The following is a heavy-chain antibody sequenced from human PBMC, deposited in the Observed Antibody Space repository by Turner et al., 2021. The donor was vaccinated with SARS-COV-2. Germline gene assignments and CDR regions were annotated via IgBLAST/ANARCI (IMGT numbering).Heavy chain of an antibody. V-gene: IGHV4-34*01. J-gene: IGHJ6*02. D-gene: IGHD4-17*01. Sequence: QVQLQPLGAGLLKPSETVALACAVDGASFSDFYWSWNRQHPGKGLEWIGEINPLGSIKFNPALKSPVTISVDKAKNQFSLKMSSVTAADTAVYYCARGNVRNGDYVGDYYYYGMDVWGQGTTVTVSS. CDR3: ARGNVRNGDYVGDYYYYGMDV. CDR2: INPLGSI. CDR1: GASFSDFY.